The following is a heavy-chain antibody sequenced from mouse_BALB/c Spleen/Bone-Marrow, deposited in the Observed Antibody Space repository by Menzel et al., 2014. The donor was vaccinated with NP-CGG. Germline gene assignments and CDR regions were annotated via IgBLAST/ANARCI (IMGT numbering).Heavy chain of an antibody. Sequence: DGMLVESGGGLVQPGGSLKLSCAASGFDFSRYWMSWVRQAPGKGLEWIGEINPDSSTINYTPSLKDKFIISRDNAKNTLYLQMSKVRSEDTALYYCARLGYYGSSDYCGQGTTLTVSS. CDR3: ARLGYYGSSDY. D-gene: IGHD1-1*01. CDR2: INPDSSTI. J-gene: IGHJ2*01. V-gene: IGHV4-1*02. CDR1: GFDFSRYW.